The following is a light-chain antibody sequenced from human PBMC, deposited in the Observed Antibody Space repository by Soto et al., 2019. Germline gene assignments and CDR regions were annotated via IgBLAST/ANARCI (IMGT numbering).Light chain of an antibody. Sequence: IQLIQTTYTLSASVGDTVTITWRASQSISSYLNWYQQKPGKAPKLLIYAASSLQSGVPSRFSGSGSGTDFTLTISSLQSEDFAVYYCQQYNKWPPTFGPGTKVDIK. CDR3: QQYNKWPPT. V-gene: IGKV1-39*01. J-gene: IGKJ3*01. CDR2: AAS. CDR1: QSISSY.